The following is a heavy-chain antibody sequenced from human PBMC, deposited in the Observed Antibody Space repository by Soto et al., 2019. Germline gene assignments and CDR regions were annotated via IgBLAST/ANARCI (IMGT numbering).Heavy chain of an antibody. Sequence: GGSLRLSCAASGFTFSGYSVNWVRQAPGKGLEWVSYISSGSKTIYYAESVKGRFTVSRDNARDSQYLQMNSLRDEDTAVYYCAREDILGARSFDYWGQGTLVTVSS. D-gene: IGHD1-26*01. V-gene: IGHV3-48*02. CDR3: AREDILGARSFDY. J-gene: IGHJ4*02. CDR1: GFTFSGYS. CDR2: ISSGSKTI.